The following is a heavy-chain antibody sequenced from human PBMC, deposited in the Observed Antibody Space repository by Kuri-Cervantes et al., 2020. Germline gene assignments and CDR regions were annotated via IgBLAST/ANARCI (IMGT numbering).Heavy chain of an antibody. D-gene: IGHD2-15*01. Sequence: GGSLRLSCAASGLTLSNYGMHWVRQAPGKGLEWVATISYDGSKTYYGNSVKGRFTISRDNSKNTLYLQMNSLRAEDTAVYYCATALGYCSGGSCREDDYWGQGTLVTVSS. CDR3: ATALGYCSGGSCREDDY. CDR1: GLTLSNYG. CDR2: ISYDGSKT. J-gene: IGHJ4*02. V-gene: IGHV3-30*03.